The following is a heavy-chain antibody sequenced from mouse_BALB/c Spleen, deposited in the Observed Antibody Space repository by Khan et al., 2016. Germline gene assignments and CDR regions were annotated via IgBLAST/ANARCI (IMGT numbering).Heavy chain of an antibody. V-gene: IGHV9-3-1*01. J-gene: IGHJ1*01. CDR3: ARYRYYYGSSRYFDV. D-gene: IGHD1-1*01. CDR1: GYTFTNYG. Sequence: QIQLVQSGPELKKPGKTVKISCKASGYTFTNYGMNWVKQAPGKGLKWMGWTNTYSGESTYADDFKGRFAFSLEHSATTAYLQINNLKNEDTATYFGARYRYYYGSSRYFDVWGAGTTVTVSS. CDR2: TNTYSGES.